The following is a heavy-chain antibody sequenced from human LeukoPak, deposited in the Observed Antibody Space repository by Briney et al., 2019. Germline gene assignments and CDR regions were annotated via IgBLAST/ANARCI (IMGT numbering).Heavy chain of an antibody. V-gene: IGHV4-34*01. CDR3: ARGLTQYSSSWYSLNRGCWLDY. J-gene: IGHJ4*02. Sequence: PSETLPLTCAVYGGSFSGYYWSGLRPPPGKGLEWIGEINHSGRTNYNPSLKSRFTISVDTSKNQFSLKLSSVTAAETAVYYCARGLTQYSSSWYSLNRGCWLDYWGQGTLVTVSS. D-gene: IGHD6-13*01. CDR1: GGSFSGYY. CDR2: INHSGRT.